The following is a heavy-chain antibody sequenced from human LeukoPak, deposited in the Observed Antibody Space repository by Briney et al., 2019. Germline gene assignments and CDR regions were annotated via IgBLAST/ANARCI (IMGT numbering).Heavy chain of an antibody. Sequence: GGSLRLSCAASGFTFSSYWMSWVRQAPGRGLEWVANIKEDGSEKHYVDSVKGRFTISRDNAKNSLYLQMNSLRAEDTAVYYCAKSPTYDFWSGYFDYWGQGTLVTVSS. J-gene: IGHJ4*02. CDR2: IKEDGSEK. CDR1: GFTFSSYW. CDR3: AKSPTYDFWSGYFDY. D-gene: IGHD3-3*01. V-gene: IGHV3-7*03.